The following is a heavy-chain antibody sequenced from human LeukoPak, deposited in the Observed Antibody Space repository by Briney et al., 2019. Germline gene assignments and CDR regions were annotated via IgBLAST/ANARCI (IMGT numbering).Heavy chain of an antibody. V-gene: IGHV4-59*11. Sequence: SETLSLTCSVSGASFTSHYWSWMRQPPGKGLEWIGHFFYSGSTTYNPSLESRVTISVDTSKNQFSLKLSSVTAADTAVYYCARGVARHWYFDLWGRGTLVTVSS. CDR1: GASFTSHY. J-gene: IGHJ2*01. D-gene: IGHD2-15*01. CDR3: ARGVARHWYFDL. CDR2: FFYSGST.